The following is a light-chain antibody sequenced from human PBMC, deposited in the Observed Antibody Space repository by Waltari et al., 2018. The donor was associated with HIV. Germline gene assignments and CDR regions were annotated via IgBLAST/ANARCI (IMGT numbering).Light chain of an antibody. CDR1: SSNIGSNY. CDR3: AAWDDSLSGVV. V-gene: IGLV1-47*01. CDR2: RTN. Sequence: QSVLTQPPSASGTPGQWVTISCSGSSSNIGSNYVYWYQQLLGTAPKLLIYRTNQRPSGVPDRFSGSKAGTSASLAISGLRSEDEGDYSCAAWDDSLSGVVFGGGTKLTVL. J-gene: IGLJ2*01.